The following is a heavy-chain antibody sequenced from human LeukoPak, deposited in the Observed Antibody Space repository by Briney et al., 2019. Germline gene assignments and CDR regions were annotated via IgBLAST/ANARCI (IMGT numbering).Heavy chain of an antibody. CDR1: GYTFTGYY. Sequence: ASVKVSCKASGYTFTGYYMHWVRQAPGQGLEWMGWVNPNSGGTNYAQKFQGRVTMTRDTSISTAYMELSRLRSDDTAVYYCARTDRYYYYGMDVWGQGTTVTVSS. V-gene: IGHV1-2*02. J-gene: IGHJ6*02. D-gene: IGHD1-14*01. CDR3: ARTDRYYYYGMDV. CDR2: VNPNSGGT.